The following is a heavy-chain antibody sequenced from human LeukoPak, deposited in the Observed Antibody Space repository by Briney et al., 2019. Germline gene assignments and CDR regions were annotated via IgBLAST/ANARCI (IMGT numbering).Heavy chain of an antibody. V-gene: IGHV4-59*08. J-gene: IGHJ4*02. Sequence: KPSETLSLTCTVSGDSISSYYWSWIRQPPGKGLEWIGYIYDSGSTNYNPSLKGRVTISVDTSKNQFSLKLTSVTAADTAVYYCASRGYWGQGTLVTVSS. CDR3: ASRGY. CDR1: GDSISSYY. CDR2: IYDSGST.